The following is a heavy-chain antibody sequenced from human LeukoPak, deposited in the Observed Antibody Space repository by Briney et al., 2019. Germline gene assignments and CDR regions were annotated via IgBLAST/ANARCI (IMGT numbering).Heavy chain of an antibody. CDR2: IQFDGSNE. CDR1: GFTFSTYG. Sequence: GGSLRLSCAASGFTFSTYGMRWVRQAPGKGLEWVAFIQFDGSNEYNADSVKGRFTISRDNSKNTMYLQMNGLRAEDTAVYYCAKDFWTVTTGFYWGHGTLVHVSS. V-gene: IGHV3-30*02. J-gene: IGHJ4*01. CDR3: AKDFWTVTTGFY. D-gene: IGHD4-17*01.